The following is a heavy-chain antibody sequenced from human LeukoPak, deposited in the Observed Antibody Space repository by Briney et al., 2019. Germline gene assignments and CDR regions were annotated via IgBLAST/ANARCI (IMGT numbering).Heavy chain of an antibody. V-gene: IGHV3-9*01. CDR2: ISWNSGSI. Sequence: GGSLGLSCAASGFSFNNFAMSWVRQAPGKGLEWVSGISWNSGSIGYADSVKGRFTISRDNAKNSLYLQMNSLRVEDTALYYCAKAKPPIAVGGHFDYWGQGTLVTVSS. J-gene: IGHJ4*02. D-gene: IGHD6-13*01. CDR3: AKAKPPIAVGGHFDY. CDR1: GFSFNNFA.